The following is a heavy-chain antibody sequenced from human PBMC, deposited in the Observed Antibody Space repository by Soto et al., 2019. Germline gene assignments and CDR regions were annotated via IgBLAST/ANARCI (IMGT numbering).Heavy chain of an antibody. V-gene: IGHV3-15*01. J-gene: IGHJ4*02. CDR3: AITAMINRDSSTSFDY. CDR2: IKSKSDGETA. CDR1: GLTFSKVL. D-gene: IGHD5-18*01. Sequence: PGGSLRLSCAASGLTFSKVLMTWVRQAPGKGLEWVGRIKSKSDGETADVAAPVKARFTISRDDSKNTVFLEMNSLKSEDTALYYCAITAMINRDSSTSFDYWGRGTQVTVSS.